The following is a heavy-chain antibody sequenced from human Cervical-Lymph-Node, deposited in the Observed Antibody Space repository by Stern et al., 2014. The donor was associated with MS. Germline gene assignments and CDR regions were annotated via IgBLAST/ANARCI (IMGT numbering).Heavy chain of an antibody. Sequence: VQLVESGAGVNKPGSSVKLSCKASGFTFSSYPINWVRQAPGQGLEWIGGIIPIIGRANYAHCVQGRFTITADECTSTAFMDLRSLKSEDTAVYYCASPVTLTVGAMDVWGQGTTVTVSS. CDR1: GFTFSSYP. D-gene: IGHD4-17*01. J-gene: IGHJ6*02. CDR3: ASPVTLTVGAMDV. V-gene: IGHV1-69*01. CDR2: IIPIIGRA.